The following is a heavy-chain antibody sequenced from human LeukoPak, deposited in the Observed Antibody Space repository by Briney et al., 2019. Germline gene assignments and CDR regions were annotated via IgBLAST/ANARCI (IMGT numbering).Heavy chain of an antibody. CDR3: ARAPDIVVVVAATRGHYYYYMDV. J-gene: IGHJ6*03. Sequence: GSLRLSCAASGFSFSSYWMSWVRQASGKGLEWIGEINHSGSTNYNPSLKSRVTISVDTSKNQFSLKLSSVTAADTAVYYCARAPDIVVVVAATRGHYYYYMDVWGKGTTVTVSS. CDR1: GFSFSSYW. CDR2: INHSGST. D-gene: IGHD2-15*01. V-gene: IGHV4-34*01.